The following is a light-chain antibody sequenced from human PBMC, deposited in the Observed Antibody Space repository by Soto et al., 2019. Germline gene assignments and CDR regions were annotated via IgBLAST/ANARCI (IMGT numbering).Light chain of an antibody. CDR2: AAS. J-gene: IGKJ1*01. CDR1: QSISNY. Sequence: DIQMTQSPSSLSASVGDRVTITCRASQSISNYLAWYQQKPGKVPKLLIYAASTLQSGVPSRFSGSGSGTDFTLTISSLQPEDVATNYCQKYNSAPWTFGQGTKVEIK. V-gene: IGKV1-27*01. CDR3: QKYNSAPWT.